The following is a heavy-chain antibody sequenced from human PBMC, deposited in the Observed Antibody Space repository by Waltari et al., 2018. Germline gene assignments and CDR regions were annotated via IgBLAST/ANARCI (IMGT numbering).Heavy chain of an antibody. CDR1: GGSISSYY. CDR3: ARTPRA. V-gene: IGHV4-59*01. J-gene: IGHJ5*02. CDR2: IYYSGST. Sequence: QVQLQESGPGLVKPSETLSLTCTVSGGSISSYYWSWIRQPPGKGLEWIGYIYYSGSTNYNPSLKSRVTISVDTSKNQFSLKLSSVTAADTAVYYCARTPRAWGQGTLVTVSS.